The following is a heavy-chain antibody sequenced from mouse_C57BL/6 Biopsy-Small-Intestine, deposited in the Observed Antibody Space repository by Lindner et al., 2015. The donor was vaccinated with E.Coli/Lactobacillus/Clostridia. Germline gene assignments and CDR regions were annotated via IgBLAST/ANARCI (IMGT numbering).Heavy chain of an antibody. CDR1: GYAFSSYW. CDR2: IYPGDGDT. CDR3: ARGERGDFDY. J-gene: IGHJ2*01. V-gene: IGHV1-80*01. Sequence: VQLQESGAELVKPGASVKISCKASGYAFSSYWMHWVKQRPGKGLEWIGQIYPGDGDTNYNGKFKGKATLTADKSSSTAYMQLSSLTSEDSAVYFCARGERGDFDYWGQGTTLTVSS.